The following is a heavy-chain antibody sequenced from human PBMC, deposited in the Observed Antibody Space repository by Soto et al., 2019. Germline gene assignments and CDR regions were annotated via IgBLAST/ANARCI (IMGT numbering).Heavy chain of an antibody. CDR3: ARLGIQLWAYFDYWGQGTLDY. CDR1: GGSISSSSYY. Sequence: PSETLSLTCTVSGGSISSSSYYWGWIRQPPGKGLEWIGSIYYSGSTYYNPSLKSRVTISVDTSKNQFSLKLSSVTAADTAVYYCARLGIQLWAYFDYWGQGTLDYWGQGTRVTVSS. J-gene: IGHJ4*02. V-gene: IGHV4-39*01. D-gene: IGHD5-18*01. CDR2: IYYSGST.